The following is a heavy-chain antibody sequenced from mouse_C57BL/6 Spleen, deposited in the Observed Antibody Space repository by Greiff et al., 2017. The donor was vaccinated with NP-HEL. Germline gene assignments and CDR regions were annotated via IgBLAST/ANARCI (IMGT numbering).Heavy chain of an antibody. CDR2: ISDGGSYT. V-gene: IGHV5-4*01. J-gene: IGHJ2*01. CDR3: ARGGYGPYYFDY. D-gene: IGHD1-1*01. Sequence: EVQVVESGGGLVKPGGSLKLSCAASGFTFSSYAMSWVRQTPEKRLEWVATISDGGSYTYYPDNVKGRFTISRDNAKNNLYLQMSHLKSEDTAMYYCARGGYGPYYFDYWGQGTTLTVSS. CDR1: GFTFSSYA.